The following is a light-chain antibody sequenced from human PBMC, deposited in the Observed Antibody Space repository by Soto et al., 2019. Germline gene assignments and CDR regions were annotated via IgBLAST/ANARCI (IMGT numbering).Light chain of an antibody. J-gene: IGKJ1*01. V-gene: IGKV1-5*01. CDR3: HGHKIFSQT. CDR2: DAS. Sequence: DIQMTQSPSTLSASVGDRVTITCRASQSISSWLAWYQQKPGKAPKLLIYDASSLESGVPSRFSGSGSGAEVPLTVSSLHGDDFGVYFGHGHKIFSQTLGKGTK. CDR1: QSISSW.